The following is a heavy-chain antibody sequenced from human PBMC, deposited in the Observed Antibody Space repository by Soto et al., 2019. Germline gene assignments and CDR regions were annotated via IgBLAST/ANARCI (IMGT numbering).Heavy chain of an antibody. CDR1: GGTFSSYT. J-gene: IGHJ4*02. D-gene: IGHD2-15*01. V-gene: IGHV1-69*04. CDR2: IIPILGIA. Sequence: GDSVRVSCKASGGTFSSYTISWVRQAPGQGLEWMGRIIPILGIANYAQKFQGRVTITADKSTSTAYMELSSLRSEDTAVYYCARERSSPHYCSGGSCYSSYFDYWGQGTLVTVSS. CDR3: ARERSSPHYCSGGSCYSSYFDY.